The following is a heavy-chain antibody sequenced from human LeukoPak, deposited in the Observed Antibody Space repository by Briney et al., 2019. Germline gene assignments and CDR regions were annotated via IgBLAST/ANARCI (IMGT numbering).Heavy chain of an antibody. J-gene: IGHJ6*02. V-gene: IGHV4-34*01. CDR1: GGSFSGYY. CDR2: INHSGGT. CDR3: ARGAPGDIAAAGADYYYGMDV. Sequence: SETLSLACAVYGGSFSGYYWSWIRQPPGKGLEWIGEINHSGGTNYNPSLKSRVTIPVDTSKNQFSLKLSSVTAADTAVYYCARGAPGDIAAAGADYYYGMDVWGQGTTVTVSS. D-gene: IGHD6-13*01.